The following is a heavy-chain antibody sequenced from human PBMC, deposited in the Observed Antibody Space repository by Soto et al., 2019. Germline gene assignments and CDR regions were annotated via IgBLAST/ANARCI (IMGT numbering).Heavy chain of an antibody. Sequence: EVQLLESGGGLVQPGESLRLSCAASGFSFSSSAMSWVRQAPGKGLEWVSAMSGSGGSTYYADSVKGRFTISRDNSKNTLHLQMNSLRAEDTAVYYCAKEGVNYFDHWGQGTLVTVSS. V-gene: IGHV3-23*01. CDR3: AKEGVNYFDH. CDR2: MSGSGGST. J-gene: IGHJ4*02. D-gene: IGHD2-21*01. CDR1: GFSFSSSA.